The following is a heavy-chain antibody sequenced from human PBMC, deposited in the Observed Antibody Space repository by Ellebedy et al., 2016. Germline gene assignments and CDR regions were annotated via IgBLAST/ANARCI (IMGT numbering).Heavy chain of an antibody. J-gene: IGHJ4*02. V-gene: IGHV3-23*01. CDR2: ISGGGDTT. CDR1: GFNFNTFF. CDR3: RHGHYADY. Sequence: GESLKISCTASGFNFNTFFMTWVRQAPGKGLEWVSTISGGGDTTVYADSVKGRFTVSRDNSRNTVYLQMNDLRVEDTALYYCRHGHYADYWGQGTLVTVSS. D-gene: IGHD3/OR15-3a*01.